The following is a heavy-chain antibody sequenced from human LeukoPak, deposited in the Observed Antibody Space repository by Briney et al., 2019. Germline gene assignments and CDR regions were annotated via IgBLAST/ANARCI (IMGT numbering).Heavy chain of an antibody. V-gene: IGHV4-30-4*01. D-gene: IGHD1-26*01. CDR2: IYYSGST. Sequence: SETLSLTCTVSGGSINSGDYYWNWIRRPPGKGLEWIGYIYYSGSTYYNPSLKSRLTISIDTSKNQFSLNLNSVSAADTAVYYCARGAYSGSLTELDYWGQGTLVTVSS. CDR1: GGSINSGDYY. J-gene: IGHJ4*02. CDR3: ARGAYSGSLTELDY.